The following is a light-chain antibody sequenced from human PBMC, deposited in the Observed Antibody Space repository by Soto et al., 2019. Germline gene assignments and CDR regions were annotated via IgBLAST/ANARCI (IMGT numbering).Light chain of an antibody. CDR2: KAS. V-gene: IGKV1-5*03. CDR3: QQYHSLNT. CDR1: QSISSW. J-gene: IGKJ2*01. Sequence: DIQMTQSPSTLSASVGDRVTITCRASQSISSWLAWYQQKPGKAPKVLIYKASSLESGVPSRFSGSGSGTEFTLTISSLQPDDFATYYCQQYHSLNTFGQGTKLGI.